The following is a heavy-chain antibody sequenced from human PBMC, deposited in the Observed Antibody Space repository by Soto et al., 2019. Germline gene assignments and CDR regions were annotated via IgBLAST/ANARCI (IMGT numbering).Heavy chain of an antibody. D-gene: IGHD6-13*01. CDR2: IDWDDDK. Sequence: SGPTLVNPTQTLTLTCTFSGFSLSTSGMCVSWIRQPPGKALEWLARIDWDDDKYYSTSLKTRLTISKDTSKNQVVLTMTNMDPVDTATYYCARTATYSSSWYTPHFYYWGQGTLVPGSS. CDR1: GFSLSTSGMC. V-gene: IGHV2-70*11. CDR3: ARTATYSSSWYTPHFYY. J-gene: IGHJ4*02.